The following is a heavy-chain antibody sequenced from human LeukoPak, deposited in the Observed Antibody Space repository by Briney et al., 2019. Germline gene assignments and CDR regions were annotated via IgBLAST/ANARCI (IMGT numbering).Heavy chain of an antibody. CDR1: GFTFSDFW. CDR3: TRDGTAPGLCFDL. CDR2: IRQDGSEK. D-gene: IGHD6-13*01. V-gene: IGHV3-7*01. J-gene: IGHJ4*01. Sequence: PGGSLRLSCAVSGFTFSDFWMNWVRQAPGKGLEWVASIRQDGSEKTYVDSVKGRFTISRDNTKNSLFLQMNSLRAEDTAVYYCTRDGTAPGLCFDLWGQGTLVTVSS.